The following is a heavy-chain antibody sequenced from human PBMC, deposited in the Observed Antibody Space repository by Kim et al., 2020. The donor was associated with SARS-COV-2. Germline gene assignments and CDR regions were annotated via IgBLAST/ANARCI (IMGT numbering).Heavy chain of an antibody. J-gene: IGHJ3*02. CDR3: AKTYVGSTWYFDAFDI. V-gene: IGHV3-23*03. Sequence: GGSLRLSCAVSGFTFTTFAMNWVRQAPGKGLEWVSVIYSGGGTTSYADSVKGRFTISGDTSKNTMYLQMNSLRADDTAVYYCAKTYVGSTWYFDAFDIWGQGTMVTVSS. CDR2: IYSGGGTT. CDR1: GFTFTTFA. D-gene: IGHD6-13*01.